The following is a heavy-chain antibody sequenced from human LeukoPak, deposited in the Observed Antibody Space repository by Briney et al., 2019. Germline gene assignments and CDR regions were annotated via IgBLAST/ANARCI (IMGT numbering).Heavy chain of an antibody. CDR2: IRGKSGNYAT. CDR3: SSRDGNTGY. J-gene: IGHJ4*02. Sequence: GGSLRLSCAASGFTFSASTLHWVRQASGKGLEWLGRIRGKSGNYATSYVASVNGRFTISRDDSKNTAYLQMNSLKTEDTAVYYCSSRDGNTGYWGQGTLVNVSS. V-gene: IGHV3-73*01. D-gene: IGHD5-24*01. CDR1: GFTFSAST.